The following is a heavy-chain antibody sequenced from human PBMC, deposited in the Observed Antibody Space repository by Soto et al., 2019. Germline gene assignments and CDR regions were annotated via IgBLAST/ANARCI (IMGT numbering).Heavy chain of an antibody. J-gene: IGHJ4*02. V-gene: IGHV3-23*01. CDR2: ISGGGDST. CDR1: GFTFSIYA. CDR3: AKAMARGVIIDC. D-gene: IGHD3-10*01. Sequence: SGGSLRLSCTASGFTFSIYAMSWVRQAPGKGLEWVSRISGGGDSTDYTESVKGRFTISRDNSKNTVYLQMNSLRAEDTAVYYCAKAMARGVIIDCWGQGTLVTVSS.